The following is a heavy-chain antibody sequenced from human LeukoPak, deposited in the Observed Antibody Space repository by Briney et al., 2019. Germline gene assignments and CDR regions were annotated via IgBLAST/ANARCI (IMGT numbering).Heavy chain of an antibody. CDR3: ARDSRGSGSYFDLSRNYYFDY. Sequence: SETLSLTCTVSGGSISSYYWSWIRQPAGKGLEWIGRIYTSGSTNYNPSLKSRVTMSVGTSKNQFSLKLSSVTAADTAVYYCARDSRGSGSYFDLSRNYYFDYWGQGTLVTVSS. CDR1: GGSISSYY. CDR2: IYTSGST. D-gene: IGHD3-10*01. V-gene: IGHV4-4*07. J-gene: IGHJ4*02.